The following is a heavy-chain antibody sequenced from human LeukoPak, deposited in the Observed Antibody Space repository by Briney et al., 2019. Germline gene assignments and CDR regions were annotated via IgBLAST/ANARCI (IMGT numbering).Heavy chain of an antibody. J-gene: IGHJ4*02. V-gene: IGHV4-59*08. D-gene: IGHD3-3*01. CDR1: GGSISSYY. Sequence: SETLSLTCTVSGGSISSYYWSWIRQPPGKGLEWIGYIYYSGSTNYNPSLKSRVTISVDTSKNQFSLKLSSVTAADTAVYYCATFTIFGVEGYDYWGQGTLVTVSS. CDR3: ATFTIFGVEGYDY. CDR2: IYYSGST.